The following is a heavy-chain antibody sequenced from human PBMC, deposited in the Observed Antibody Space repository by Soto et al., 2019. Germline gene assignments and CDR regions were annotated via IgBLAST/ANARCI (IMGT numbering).Heavy chain of an antibody. CDR2: IIPIFGTA. Sequence: QVQLVKSGAEVKKPGSSVRVSCKSSGGVFSSFAISWVRQAPGQGLEWMGGIIPIFGTANYAQKCQGRVTITADDSTSTAYMELSSLRFEDTAVYYCARGRGNSAVVTTFDYWGQGTLVTVSS. CDR1: GGVFSSFA. CDR3: ARGRGNSAVVTTFDY. V-gene: IGHV1-69*01. J-gene: IGHJ4*02. D-gene: IGHD2-21*02.